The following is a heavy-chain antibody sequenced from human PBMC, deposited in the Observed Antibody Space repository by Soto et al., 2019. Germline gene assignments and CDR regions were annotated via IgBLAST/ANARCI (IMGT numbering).Heavy chain of an antibody. D-gene: IGHD2-2*03. J-gene: IGHJ4*02. CDR1: GFSLSTSGMC. V-gene: IGHV2-70*11. Sequence: SGPTLVNPTQTLTLTCTFSGFSLSTSGMCVSWIRQPPGKALEWLARIDWDDDKYYSTSLKTRLTISKDTSTNQVVLTMTNMAPVDTATYYCAGSGYCSSASRGYFDYWGQGTLVTVSS. CDR3: AGSGYCSSASRGYFDY. CDR2: IDWDDDK.